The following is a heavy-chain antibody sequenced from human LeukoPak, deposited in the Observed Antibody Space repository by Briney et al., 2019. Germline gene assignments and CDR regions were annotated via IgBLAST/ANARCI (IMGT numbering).Heavy chain of an antibody. J-gene: IGHJ4*02. CDR3: VRWGYYSNYDY. CDR1: GFSFSIFA. Sequence: GGSPRLSCAASGFSFSIFAMHWVRQAPGKQLEYVSAITSNGGSTYYADSVKGRFTISRDNSKNTLYLQMGSLRPEDMAVYYCVRWGYYSNYDYWGQGTLVTVSS. V-gene: IGHV3-64*02. CDR2: ITSNGGST. D-gene: IGHD4-11*01.